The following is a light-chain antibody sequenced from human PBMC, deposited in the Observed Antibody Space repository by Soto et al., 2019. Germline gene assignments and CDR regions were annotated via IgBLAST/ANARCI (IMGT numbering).Light chain of an antibody. CDR3: QQYNHYLT. CDR2: KAS. V-gene: IGKV1-5*03. J-gene: IGKJ1*01. Sequence: DIQMTQSPATLSASVGDRVTITCRASQSISSWLAWYQQKPGKAPKLLIYKASSLESGVPSRFSGSGSGTEFTLTISSLQPDDFATYYCQQYNHYLTFGQGTKVDI. CDR1: QSISSW.